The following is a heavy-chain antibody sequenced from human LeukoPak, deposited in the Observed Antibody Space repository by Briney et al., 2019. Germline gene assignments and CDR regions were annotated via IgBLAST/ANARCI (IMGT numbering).Heavy chain of an antibody. J-gene: IGHJ4*02. CDR3: ARDRLLCDYGWDSASPLFDY. V-gene: IGHV1-2*02. D-gene: IGHD4-17*01. CDR1: AYTHTYY. Sequence: GASVTESLLGSAYTHTYYLHLVRHAPGQGLEWMGWINPKSGGTHYPQKFQGRVTMTRDPSISAVYMELTRLTSVNTAMYFSARDRLLCDYGWDSASPLFDYGGQGTLVTVSS. CDR2: INPKSGGT.